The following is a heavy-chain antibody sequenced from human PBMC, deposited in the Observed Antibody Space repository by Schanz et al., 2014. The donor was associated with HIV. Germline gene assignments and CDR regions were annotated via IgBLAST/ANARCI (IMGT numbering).Heavy chain of an antibody. Sequence: QVQLVQSGADVKKPGASVKVSCKASGYTFGGYYMHWVRQAPGQGLEWMGGIIPIFGTTDYAQEFQGRVKITADESTTTVYMELSSLRSEDTAVYYCARGWTGYYTSFDYWGQGTLVTVSS. J-gene: IGHJ4*02. CDR1: GYTFGGYY. CDR3: ARGWTGYYTSFDY. V-gene: IGHV1-69*01. D-gene: IGHD3-3*01. CDR2: IIPIFGTT.